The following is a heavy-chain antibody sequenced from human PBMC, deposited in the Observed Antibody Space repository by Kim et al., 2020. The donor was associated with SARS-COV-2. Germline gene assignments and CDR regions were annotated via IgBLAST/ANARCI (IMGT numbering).Heavy chain of an antibody. V-gene: IGHV3-33*06. CDR3: AKNFQINYGNYW. CDR1: GFTFSSYG. J-gene: IGHJ2*01. Sequence: GGSLRLSCAASGFTFSSYGMHWVRQAPGKGLEWVAVIWYDGSNKYYADSVKGRFTISRNNSKNTLYLQINSLKPKATAVYYFAKNFQINYGNYW. CDR2: IWYDGSNK. D-gene: IGHD4-17*01.